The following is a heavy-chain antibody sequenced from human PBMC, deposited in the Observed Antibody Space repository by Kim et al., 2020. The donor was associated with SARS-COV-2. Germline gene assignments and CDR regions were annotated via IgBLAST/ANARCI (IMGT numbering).Heavy chain of an antibody. CDR2: TSTDGSNQ. Sequence: GGSLRLSCAASGFTFSSYGMHWVRQAPGKGLEWVAVTSTDGSNQYYADSVKGRFTIPRDNSKSTLYLQMNSLTSEDTAVYYCGKDRSGYYFYTGVDVWGQGTTVIVSS. CDR3: GKDRSGYYFYTGVDV. V-gene: IGHV3-30*18. CDR1: GFTFSSYG. D-gene: IGHD3-3*01. J-gene: IGHJ6*02.